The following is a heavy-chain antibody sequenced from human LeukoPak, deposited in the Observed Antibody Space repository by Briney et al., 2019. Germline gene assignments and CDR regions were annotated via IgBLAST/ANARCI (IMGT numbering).Heavy chain of an antibody. J-gene: IGHJ4*02. Sequence: ALVKVSCKASGGTFSSYAISWVRQAPRQGLEWMGGIIPIFGTANYARKFQRRVMITADESTSTAYMQLSSLRSEATAVYYCARGSSRDSSGFYYFDYWGQGTLVTVSS. CDR1: GGTFSSYA. CDR2: IIPIFGTA. CDR3: ARGSSRDSSGFYYFDY. D-gene: IGHD6-19*01. V-gene: IGHV1-69*13.